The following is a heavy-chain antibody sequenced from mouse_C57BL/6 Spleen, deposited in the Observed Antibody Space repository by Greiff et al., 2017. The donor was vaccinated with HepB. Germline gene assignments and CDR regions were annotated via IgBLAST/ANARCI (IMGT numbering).Heavy chain of an antibody. Sequence: VQLQQSGPELVKPGASVKISCKASGYSFTGYYMNWVKQSPEKSLEWIGEINPSTGGTTYNQKFKAKATLTVDKSSSTAYMQLKSLTSEDSAVYYCASRGKNSSVFAYWGQGTLVTVSA. CDR3: ASRGKNSSVFAY. D-gene: IGHD3-2*02. CDR1: GYSFTGYY. CDR2: INPSTGGT. V-gene: IGHV1-42*01. J-gene: IGHJ3*01.